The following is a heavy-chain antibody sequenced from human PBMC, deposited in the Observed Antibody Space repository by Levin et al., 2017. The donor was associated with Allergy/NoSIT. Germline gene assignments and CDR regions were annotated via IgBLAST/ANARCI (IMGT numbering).Heavy chain of an antibody. Sequence: GGSLRLSCAASGFNLGDYAMHWVRQAPGKGLEWVSGITWNSGGINYADSVKGRFTISRDNAKNSLYLQTNSLRPEDTALYYCAKAGGNSDAFDIWGQGTMVTVSS. CDR1: GFNLGDYA. J-gene: IGHJ3*02. V-gene: IGHV3-9*01. D-gene: IGHD1-14*01. CDR2: ITWNSGGI. CDR3: AKAGGNSDAFDI.